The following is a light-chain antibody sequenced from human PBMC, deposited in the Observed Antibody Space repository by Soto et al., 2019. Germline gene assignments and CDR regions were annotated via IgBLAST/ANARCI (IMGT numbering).Light chain of an antibody. J-gene: IGKJ1*01. Sequence: DIQMTQSPSTLSASVGDRVTITCRASENISTWVAWYQQKPGKAPKFLMYKASTLESGVPSRFSGRGSGTEFTLTISSLQPDDFATYYCQQYNNNRTFGQGTKVEIK. CDR2: KAS. CDR1: ENISTW. CDR3: QQYNNNRT. V-gene: IGKV1-5*03.